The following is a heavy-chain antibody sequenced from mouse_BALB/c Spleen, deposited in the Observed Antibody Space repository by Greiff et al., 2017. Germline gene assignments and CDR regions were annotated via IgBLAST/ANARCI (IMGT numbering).Heavy chain of an antibody. CDR3: ARGLLGAWFAY. J-gene: IGHJ3*01. V-gene: IGHV5-6-5*01. CDR2: ISSGGST. D-gene: IGHD1-1*01. CDR1: GFTFSSYA. Sequence: EVKLMESGGGLVKPGGSLKLSCAASGFTFSSYAMSWVRQTPEKRLEWVASISSGGSTYYPDSVKGRFTISRGNARNILYLQMSSLRSEDTAMYYCARGLLGAWFAYWGQGTLVTVSA.